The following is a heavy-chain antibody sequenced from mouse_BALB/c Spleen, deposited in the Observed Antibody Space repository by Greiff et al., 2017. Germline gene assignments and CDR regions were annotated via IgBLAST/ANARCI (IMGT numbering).Heavy chain of an antibody. V-gene: IGHV2-6-2*01. CDR3: ARHRGYDDAMDY. Sequence: VQLKESGPDLVAPSQSLSITCTVSGFSLTSYGVHWVRQPPGKGLEWLVVIWSDGSTTYNSALKSRLSISKDNSKSQVFLKMNSLQTDDTAMYYCARHRGYDDAMDYWGQGTSVTVSS. CDR2: IWSDGST. J-gene: IGHJ4*01. CDR1: GFSLTSYG. D-gene: IGHD2-2*01.